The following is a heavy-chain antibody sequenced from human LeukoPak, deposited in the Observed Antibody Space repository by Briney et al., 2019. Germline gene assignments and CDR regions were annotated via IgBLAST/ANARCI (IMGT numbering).Heavy chain of an antibody. Sequence: PGGSLRLSCAASGFTFSNYGMHWVRQAPGKGLEWVAVIWYDGSNKYCADSVKGRFTISRDNAKNSLYLQMNSLRAEDTAVYYCARDLQLPRFLGWLDAWGQGTLVTVSS. D-gene: IGHD3-3*01. J-gene: IGHJ5*02. CDR3: ARDLQLPRFLGWLDA. CDR1: GFTFSNYG. CDR2: IWYDGSNK. V-gene: IGHV3-33*01.